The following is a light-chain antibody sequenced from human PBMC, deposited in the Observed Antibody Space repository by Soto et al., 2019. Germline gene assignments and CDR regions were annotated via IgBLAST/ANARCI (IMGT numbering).Light chain of an antibody. V-gene: IGKV1-5*03. Sequence: DPQMTQSPSTLSASVGDRVTITCRASQSISTSMAWYQQRPGIAPKLLIYKTSTLESGVPSRFSGSGSGTEFTLTISSLQPDDFATYYCQQYNTYSPTFGQGTKVEVK. J-gene: IGKJ1*01. CDR2: KTS. CDR1: QSISTS. CDR3: QQYNTYSPT.